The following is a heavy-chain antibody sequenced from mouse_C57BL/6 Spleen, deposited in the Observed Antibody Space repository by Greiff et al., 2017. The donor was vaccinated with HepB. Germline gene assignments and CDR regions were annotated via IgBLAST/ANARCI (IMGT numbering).Heavy chain of an antibody. D-gene: IGHD2-3*01. CDR3: TRRRPLYDGYHWYFDV. Sequence: EVKVEESGGGLVQPGGSMKLSCAASGFTFSDAWMDWVRQSPEKGLEWVAEIRNKANNHATYYAESVKGRFTISRDDSKSSVYLQMNSLRAEDTGIYYCTRRRPLYDGYHWYFDVWGTGTTVTVSS. J-gene: IGHJ1*03. V-gene: IGHV6-6*01. CDR2: IRNKANNHAT. CDR1: GFTFSDAW.